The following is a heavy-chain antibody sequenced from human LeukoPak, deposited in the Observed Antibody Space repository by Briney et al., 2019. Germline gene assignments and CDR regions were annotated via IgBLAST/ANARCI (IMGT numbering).Heavy chain of an antibody. CDR3: ARGPGMGAIRHTKARCDY. J-gene: IGHJ4*02. CDR2: INHSGST. V-gene: IGHV4-34*01. D-gene: IGHD1-26*01. CDR1: GFTFSDYY. Sequence: GSLRLSCAASGFTFSDYYIDWVRQPPGKGLEWIGEINHSGSTNYNPSLKSRVTISVDTSKNQFSLKLSSVTAADTAVYYCARGPGMGAIRHTKARCDYWGQGTLVTVSS.